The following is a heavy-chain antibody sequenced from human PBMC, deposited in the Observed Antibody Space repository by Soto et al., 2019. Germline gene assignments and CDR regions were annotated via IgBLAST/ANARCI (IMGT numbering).Heavy chain of an antibody. V-gene: IGHV3-74*01. CDR3: ARDRSYSLDV. Sequence: EVQLVESGGGLLQPGGSLRLSCAVSGSTFSNDWMHWVRQAPGKGLVWVSHINSDGSSTNYADFVKGRFTIARDNAKNTVYLQMNSLRAEVTAVHYCARDRSYSLDVWGQGTTVTASS. CDR1: GSTFSNDW. J-gene: IGHJ6*02. CDR2: INSDGSST.